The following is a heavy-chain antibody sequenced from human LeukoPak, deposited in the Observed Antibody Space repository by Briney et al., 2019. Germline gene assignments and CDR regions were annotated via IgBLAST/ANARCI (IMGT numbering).Heavy chain of an antibody. Sequence: GRSLRLSCAASGFTFSSYAMHWVRQAPGKGLEYVSAISSNGGSTYYANSVKGRFTISRDNSKNTLYLQMGSLRAEDMAVYYCARGSLAGSFDYWGQGTLVTVSS. J-gene: IGHJ4*02. CDR2: ISSNGGST. CDR3: ARGSLAGSFDY. CDR1: GFTFSSYA. V-gene: IGHV3-64*01. D-gene: IGHD6-19*01.